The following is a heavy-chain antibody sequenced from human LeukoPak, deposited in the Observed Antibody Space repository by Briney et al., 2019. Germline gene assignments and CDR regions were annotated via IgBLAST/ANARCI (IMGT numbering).Heavy chain of an antibody. D-gene: IGHD5-24*01. CDR2: IYSGSST. V-gene: IGHV3-53*01. Sequence: PGGSLRLSCAASGFTVSSNYMSWVRQAPGKGLEWVSVIYSGSSTYYADSVKGRFTISRDNSKNTLYLQMNSLRAEDTAVYYCARGGDGYNYWFDPWGQGALVTVSS. CDR1: GFTVSSNY. J-gene: IGHJ5*02. CDR3: ARGGDGYNYWFDP.